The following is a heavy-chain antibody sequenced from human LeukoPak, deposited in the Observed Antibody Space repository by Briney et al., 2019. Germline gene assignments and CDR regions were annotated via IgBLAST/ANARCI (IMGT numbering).Heavy chain of an antibody. CDR1: GFTFSSYG. CDR3: ARDVLRFLEPGHLWYFDL. CDR2: ISYDGSNK. V-gene: IGHV3-33*05. J-gene: IGHJ2*01. D-gene: IGHD3-3*01. Sequence: GGSLRLSCAASGFTFSSYGMHWVRQAPGKGLEWVAVISYDGSNKYYADSVKGRFTISRDNSKNTLYLQMNSLRAEDTAVYYCARDVLRFLEPGHLWYFDLWGRGTLVTVSS.